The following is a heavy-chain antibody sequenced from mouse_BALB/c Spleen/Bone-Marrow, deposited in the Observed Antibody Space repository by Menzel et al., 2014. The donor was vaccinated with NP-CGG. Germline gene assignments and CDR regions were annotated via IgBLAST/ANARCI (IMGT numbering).Heavy chain of an antibody. Sequence: EVQGVESGAELVKPGASVKLSCTASGFNIKDTYMHWVKQRPEQGLEWIGRIDPANDNTQYDPRLQDRATITADTSSNTAYLQLSSLASEDTAVYYCAPLTGTFDYWGQGTTLTVSS. CDR2: IDPANDNT. J-gene: IGHJ2*01. V-gene: IGHV14-3*02. CDR1: GFNIKDTY. CDR3: APLTGTFDY. D-gene: IGHD4-1*01.